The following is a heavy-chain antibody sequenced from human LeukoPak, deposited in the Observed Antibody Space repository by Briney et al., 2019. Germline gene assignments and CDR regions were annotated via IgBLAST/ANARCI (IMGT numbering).Heavy chain of an antibody. V-gene: IGHV3-21*01. D-gene: IGHD5-12*01. Sequence: TGGSLRLSCAASGFTFSTYSMTWVRQAPGKGLEWVSSISSSSSYIYYADSVKGRFTISRDNAKNSLYLQMNSLRAEDTAVYYCARVEEATSLNYYYYGMDAWGQGTTVTVSS. CDR2: ISSSSSYI. CDR3: ARVEEATSLNYYYYGMDA. CDR1: GFTFSTYS. J-gene: IGHJ6*02.